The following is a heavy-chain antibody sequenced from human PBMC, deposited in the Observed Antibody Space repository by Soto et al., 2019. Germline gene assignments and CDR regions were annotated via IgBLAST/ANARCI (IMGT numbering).Heavy chain of an antibody. Sequence: GGSLRLSCAASGFTLNKYAMTWVRQAPGRGLEWVSTISDSGGSTWYADSVKGRFTISRSNSRNTLFLQMNGLRAEDTALYHCAKSRGSENKHTYCFGMDDWGQGTTVTVSS. D-gene: IGHD2-15*01. J-gene: IGHJ6*02. CDR3: AKSRGSENKHTYCFGMDD. CDR2: ISDSGGST. V-gene: IGHV3-23*01. CDR1: GFTLNKYA.